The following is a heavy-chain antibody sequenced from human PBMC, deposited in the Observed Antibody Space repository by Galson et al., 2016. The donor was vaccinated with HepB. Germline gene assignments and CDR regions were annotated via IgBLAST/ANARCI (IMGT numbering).Heavy chain of an antibody. Sequence: CAISGDSVSSNTAGWNWLRQSPSRGLEWLGRTYYRSGWYRDHASSVRGRLIINPDTSKNQFSLQLNSVTLDDTAVYYCTRVNLLGRGRNVWGQGTTVTVSS. CDR1: GDSVSSNTAG. CDR2: TYYRSGWYR. D-gene: IGHD2-15*01. CDR3: TRVNLLGRGRNV. J-gene: IGHJ6*02. V-gene: IGHV6-1*01.